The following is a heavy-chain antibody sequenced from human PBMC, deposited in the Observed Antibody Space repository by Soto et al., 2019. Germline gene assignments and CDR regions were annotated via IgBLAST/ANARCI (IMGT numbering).Heavy chain of an antibody. V-gene: IGHV4-39*01. Sequence: PSETLSLTCTVSGGSISSSSYYRGWIRQPPGKGLEWIGSIYYSGSTYYNPSLKSRVTISVDTSKNQFSLKLSSVTAADTAVYYCARHEFLEWLMDFDYWGQGTLVTVSS. D-gene: IGHD3-3*01. J-gene: IGHJ4*02. CDR2: IYYSGST. CDR3: ARHEFLEWLMDFDY. CDR1: GGSISSSSYY.